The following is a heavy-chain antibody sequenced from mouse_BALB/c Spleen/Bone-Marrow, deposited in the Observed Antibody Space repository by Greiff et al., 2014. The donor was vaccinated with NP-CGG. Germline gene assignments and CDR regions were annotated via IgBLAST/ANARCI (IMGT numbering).Heavy chain of an antibody. J-gene: IGHJ3*01. Sequence: EVQLQQSGAELVEPGASVKLSCTASGFNIKDTYMHWVKQRPEQGLEWIGRIDPANGNTKYDPKFQGKATITADTSSNTAYLQLSSLTSEDTAVYYCAGLRPRFEFAYWGQGTLVTVSA. CDR3: AGLRPRFEFAY. D-gene: IGHD2-4*01. CDR1: GFNIKDTY. V-gene: IGHV14-3*02. CDR2: IDPANGNT.